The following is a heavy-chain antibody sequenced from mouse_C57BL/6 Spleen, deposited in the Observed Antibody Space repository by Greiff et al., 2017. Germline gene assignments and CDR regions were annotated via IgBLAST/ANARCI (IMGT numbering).Heavy chain of an antibody. CDR1: GYTFTEYT. CDR2: FYPGSGSI. Sequence: VQRVESGAELVKPGASVKLSCKASGYTFTEYTIHWVKQRSGQGLEWIGWFYPGSGSIKYNEKFKDKATLTADKSSSTVYMELSRLTSEDSAVYFCARHEAYYGSSFYYFDYWGQGTTLTVSS. CDR3: ARHEAYYGSSFYYFDY. J-gene: IGHJ2*01. D-gene: IGHD1-1*01. V-gene: IGHV1-62-2*01.